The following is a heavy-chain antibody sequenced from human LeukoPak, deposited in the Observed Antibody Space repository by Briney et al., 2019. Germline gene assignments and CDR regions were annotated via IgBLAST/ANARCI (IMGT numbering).Heavy chain of an antibody. Sequence: PGGSLRLSCAASGFTFSSYEMNWVRQAPGKGLEWVSSISSSSSYIYYADSVKGRFTISRDNAKNSLYLQMNSLRAEDTAVYYCARDPSAQAKFDYWGQGTLVTVSS. J-gene: IGHJ4*02. CDR1: GFTFSSYE. CDR3: ARDPSAQAKFDY. V-gene: IGHV3-21*06. CDR2: ISSSSSYI.